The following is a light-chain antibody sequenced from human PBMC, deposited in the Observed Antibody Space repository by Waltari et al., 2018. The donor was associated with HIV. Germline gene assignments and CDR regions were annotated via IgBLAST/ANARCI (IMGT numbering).Light chain of an antibody. V-gene: IGLV2-14*01. CDR3: ASRAAENTFI. Sequence: QSALTQPASVSGSPGQSITISCHGPTRVIGESKFFSWYQLHPGKAPKLIIFQVTNRPSGVSNRFSGSKSGNTASLTISGLQADDEAHYFCASRAAENTFIFGGGTQVAVL. J-gene: IGLJ2*01. CDR1: TRVIGESKF. CDR2: QVT.